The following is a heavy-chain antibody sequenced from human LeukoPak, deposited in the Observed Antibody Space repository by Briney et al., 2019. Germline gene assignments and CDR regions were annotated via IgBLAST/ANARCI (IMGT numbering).Heavy chain of an antibody. CDR2: INPNSGGT. D-gene: IGHD4-17*01. Sequence: ASVKVSCKASGYTFTGYYIHWVRQAPGQGLEWMGWINPNSGGTNYAQKLQGRVTMTRDTSISTAYMELSRLRSDDTAVYYCARYSTVTVYYWGQGTLVTVSS. J-gene: IGHJ4*02. CDR1: GYTFTGYY. CDR3: ARYSTVTVYY. V-gene: IGHV1-2*02.